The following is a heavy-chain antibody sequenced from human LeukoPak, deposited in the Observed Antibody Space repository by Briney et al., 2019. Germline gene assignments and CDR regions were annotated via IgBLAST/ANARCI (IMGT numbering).Heavy chain of an antibody. CDR2: ISSNGGST. CDR3: ARGGLPMVPPSRMDV. Sequence: GGSLRLSCAASGFTFSSYAMHWVRQAPWKGLEYVSAISSNGGSTYYANSVKGRFTISRDNSKNTLYLQMGSLRAEDMAVYYCARGGLPMVPPSRMDVWGKGTTVTVSS. D-gene: IGHD4/OR15-4a*01. J-gene: IGHJ6*04. V-gene: IGHV3-64*01. CDR1: GFTFSSYA.